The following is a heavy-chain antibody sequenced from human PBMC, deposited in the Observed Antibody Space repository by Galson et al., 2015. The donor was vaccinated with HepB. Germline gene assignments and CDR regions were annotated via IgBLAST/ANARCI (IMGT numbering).Heavy chain of an antibody. D-gene: IGHD3-16*01. CDR1: GYTFTSYY. CDR3: ATGLGGYYYYMDV. V-gene: IGHV1-69-2*01. Sequence: VKVSCRVSGYTFTSYYMHWVQQAPGKGLEWMGFVDPEDGETKYAEKFQGRVTITADTSTDTAYMELSSLRSEDTAVYYCATGLGGYYYYMDVWGKGTTVTVSS. J-gene: IGHJ6*03. CDR2: VDPEDGET.